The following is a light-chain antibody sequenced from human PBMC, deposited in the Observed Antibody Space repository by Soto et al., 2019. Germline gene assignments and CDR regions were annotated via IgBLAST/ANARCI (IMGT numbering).Light chain of an antibody. CDR1: QSLNSNY. Sequence: EYVLTQSPATLSLSPGERATLSCRASQSLNSNYLAWYQQKPGQAPRLLIYGASNRATGIPDRFSGSGSGTDFALTISRLEPEDFAVYYCQQYGTSSITFGQGTRLEI. CDR3: QQYGTSSIT. V-gene: IGKV3-20*01. J-gene: IGKJ5*01. CDR2: GAS.